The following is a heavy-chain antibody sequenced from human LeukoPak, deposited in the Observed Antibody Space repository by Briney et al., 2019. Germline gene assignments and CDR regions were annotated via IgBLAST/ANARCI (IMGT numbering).Heavy chain of an antibody. CDR1: GGSFSGYY. CDR3: AREEATMVRGVFSY. J-gene: IGHJ4*02. CDR2: INHSGST. D-gene: IGHD3-10*01. Sequence: SETLSLTCAVYGGSFSGYYWSWIRQPPGKGLEWIGEINHSGSTNYNPSLKSRVTISVDTSKNQFSLKLSSVTAADTAVYYCAREEATMVRGVFSYWGQGTLVTVPS. V-gene: IGHV4-34*01.